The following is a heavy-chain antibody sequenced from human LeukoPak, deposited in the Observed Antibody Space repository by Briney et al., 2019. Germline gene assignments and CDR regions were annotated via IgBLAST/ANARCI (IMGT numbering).Heavy chain of an antibody. CDR2: IYYSGST. J-gene: IGHJ4*02. CDR3: ARAGFGIDY. Sequence: SETLSLTCIVSGGSISSGDYSWTWIRQPPGKGLEWIGYIYYSGSTYYNPSLKSRVSISVDTSESQFSLKLSSVTAADTAVYYCARAGFGIDYWGQGTLVTVSS. CDR1: GGSISSGDYS. D-gene: IGHD3-10*01. V-gene: IGHV4-30-4*08.